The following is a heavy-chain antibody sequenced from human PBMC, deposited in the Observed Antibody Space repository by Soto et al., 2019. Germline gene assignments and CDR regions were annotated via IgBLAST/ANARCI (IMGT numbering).Heavy chain of an antibody. CDR3: TRQGRDYNAYTGVYASYGMNV. CDR1: GYTFTNYG. V-gene: IGHV1-18*01. CDR2: INGDNGDT. J-gene: IGHJ6*02. Sequence: VQLVQSGAEVKQPGASVKVSCKASGYTFTNYGVTWVRQAPGQGLEWMGWINGDNGDTHYAQNVQGKATMTTDKATRTSYMELKSLKSADTAVYYCTRQGRDYNAYTGVYASYGMNVWGQGTTITVSS. D-gene: IGHD7-27*01.